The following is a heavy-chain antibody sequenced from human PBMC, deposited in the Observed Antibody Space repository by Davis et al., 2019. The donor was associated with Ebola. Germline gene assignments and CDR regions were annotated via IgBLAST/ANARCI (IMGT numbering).Heavy chain of an antibody. CDR2: IYYSGST. J-gene: IGHJ5*02. CDR1: GGSLSSRNW. V-gene: IGHV4-4*02. CDR3: ARSPPDFVVVPAATWFDP. D-gene: IGHD2-2*01. Sequence: MPSQTLSPTCPVSGGSLSSRNWWSWIRQPPGKGLGWIGSIYYSGSTNYNPSLKSRVTTSVDTSKNQFSLKLSSVTAADTAVYYCARSPPDFVVVPAATWFDPWGQGTLVTVSS.